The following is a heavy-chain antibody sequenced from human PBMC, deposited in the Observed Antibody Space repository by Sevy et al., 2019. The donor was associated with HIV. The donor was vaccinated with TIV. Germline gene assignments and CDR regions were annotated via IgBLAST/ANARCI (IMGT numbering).Heavy chain of an antibody. CDR3: ARARAVVVPGTTPTSQYYLDH. V-gene: IGHV3-74*01. D-gene: IGHD2-15*01. J-gene: IGHJ4*02. CDR2: INGDGSTT. CDR1: GFTFSSSW. Sequence: GGSLRLSCAASGFTFSSSWMHWVRQAPGKGLVWVSRINGDGSTTTYADSVKGRFTISRDNAKNTGYLQMNSLRAEDTAVYYCARARAVVVPGTTPTSQYYLDHWGLGTLVTVSS.